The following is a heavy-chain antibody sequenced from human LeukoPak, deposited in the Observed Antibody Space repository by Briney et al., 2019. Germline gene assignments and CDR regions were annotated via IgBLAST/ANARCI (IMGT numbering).Heavy chain of an antibody. CDR3: ARDRWRDSSGYYSDAFDI. Sequence: PSETLSLTCTVSGGSISRYYWSWIRQPPGKGLEWIGYIYYSGSANYNPSLKSRVTISVDTSKNQFSLKLSSVTAADTAVYYCARDRWRDSSGYYSDAFDIWGQGTMVTVSS. CDR2: IYYSGSA. V-gene: IGHV4-59*01. J-gene: IGHJ3*02. D-gene: IGHD3-22*01. CDR1: GGSISRYY.